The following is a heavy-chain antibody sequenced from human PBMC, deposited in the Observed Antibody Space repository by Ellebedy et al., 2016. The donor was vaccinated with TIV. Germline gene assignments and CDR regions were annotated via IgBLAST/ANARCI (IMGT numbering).Heavy chain of an antibody. J-gene: IGHJ4*02. CDR1: GGSFSGYY. CDR3: ARGSRLTGTRCSDY. D-gene: IGHD1-20*01. Sequence: SETLSLXXAVYGGSFSGYYWSWVRQPPGKGLEWIGEINHIGSTNYNPSLKSRVTISVDTSKNQFSLKLNFVTAADTAVYYCARGSRLTGTRCSDYWGQGTLVTVSS. CDR2: INHIGST. V-gene: IGHV4-34*01.